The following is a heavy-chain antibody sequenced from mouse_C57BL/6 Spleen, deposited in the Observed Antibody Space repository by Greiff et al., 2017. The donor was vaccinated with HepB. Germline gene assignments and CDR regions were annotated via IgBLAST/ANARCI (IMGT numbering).Heavy chain of an antibody. J-gene: IGHJ4*01. V-gene: IGHV1-69*01. CDR2: IDPSDSYT. CDR3: ARDSSGSDAMDY. D-gene: IGHD3-2*02. Sequence: VQGVESGAELVMPGASVKLSCKASGYTFTSYWMHWVKQRPGQGLEWIGEIDPSDSYTNYNQKFKGKSTLTVDKSSSTAYMQLSSLTSEDSAVYYCARDSSGSDAMDYWGQGTSVTVSS. CDR1: GYTFTSYW.